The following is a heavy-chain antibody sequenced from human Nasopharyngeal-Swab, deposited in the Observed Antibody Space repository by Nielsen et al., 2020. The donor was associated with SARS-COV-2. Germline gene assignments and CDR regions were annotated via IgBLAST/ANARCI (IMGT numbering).Heavy chain of an antibody. D-gene: IGHD3-3*01. CDR3: AFGAFYFDH. CDR2: ISYDGNEN. Sequence: VRQAPGKGLEWVALISYDGNENYYADSLKGRFTISRDNAKSALYLQVNSLRSEDTAVYYCAFGAFYFDHWGQGTLVTVSS. V-gene: IGHV3-30*03. J-gene: IGHJ4*02.